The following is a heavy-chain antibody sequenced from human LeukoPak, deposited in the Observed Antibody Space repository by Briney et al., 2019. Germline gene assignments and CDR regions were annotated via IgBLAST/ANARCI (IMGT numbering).Heavy chain of an antibody. CDR3: ARLRSTDDY. D-gene: IGHD1-26*01. CDR1: GFSFSSQA. Sequence: PGTSLRLSCAASGFSFSSQAMHWVRQAPGKGLEWLGFILSDGNNKYYAESVKGRFTISRDNSRNTVYLQMDSLRDEDTAVYYCARLRSTDDYWGQGTLVTV. V-gene: IGHV3-30*04. CDR2: ILSDGNNK. J-gene: IGHJ4*02.